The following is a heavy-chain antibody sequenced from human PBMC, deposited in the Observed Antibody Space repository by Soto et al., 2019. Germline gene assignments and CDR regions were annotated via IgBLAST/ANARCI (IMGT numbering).Heavy chain of an antibody. CDR2: ISGSGGST. Sequence: GGSLRLSCAASGFTFSSYAMSWVRQAPGKGLEWVSAISGSGGSTYYADSVKGRFTISRDNSKNTLYLQMNSLRAEDTAVYYCVRKSDDYGSYYFDYWGQGTLVTVSS. D-gene: IGHD4-17*01. CDR3: VRKSDDYGSYYFDY. V-gene: IGHV3-23*01. CDR1: GFTFSSYA. J-gene: IGHJ4*02.